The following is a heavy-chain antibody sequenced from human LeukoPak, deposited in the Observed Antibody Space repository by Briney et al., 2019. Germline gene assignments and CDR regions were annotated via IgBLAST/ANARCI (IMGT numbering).Heavy chain of an antibody. CDR2: IYSGGST. Sequence: GGSLRLSCAASGFTVSSNYMSWVRQAPGKGLEWVSVIYSGGSTYYADSVKGRFTISRDNSKNTLYLQMNSLRAEDTAVYYCARDHRGDGYNHDYWGQGTLVTVSS. CDR1: GFTVSSNY. V-gene: IGHV3-66*01. D-gene: IGHD5-24*01. J-gene: IGHJ4*02. CDR3: ARDHRGDGYNHDY.